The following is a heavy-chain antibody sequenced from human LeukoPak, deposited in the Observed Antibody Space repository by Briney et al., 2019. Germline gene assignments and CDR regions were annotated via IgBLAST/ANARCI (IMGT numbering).Heavy chain of an antibody. CDR3: ARGDTGVTIFGVVSHFDY. CDR2: IYSAGST. V-gene: IGHV3-53*01. D-gene: IGHD3-3*01. J-gene: IGHJ4*02. Sequence: QPGGSLRLSCAASGFTVSSNYMTWVRQAPGKGLEWVSHIYSAGSTYYADSVKGRFTISRDSSKNTLYLHMNSLRAEDTAVYYCARGDTGVTIFGVVSHFDYWGQGTLVTVSS. CDR1: GFTVSSNY.